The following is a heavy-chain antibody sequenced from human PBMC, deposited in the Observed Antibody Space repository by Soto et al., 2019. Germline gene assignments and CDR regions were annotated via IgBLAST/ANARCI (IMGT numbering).Heavy chain of an antibody. CDR2: IIPIFGTA. CDR3: ARVTVIRGYYDYGMDV. CDR1: GGTFSSYA. V-gene: IGHV1-69*01. J-gene: IGHJ6*02. Sequence: QVQLVQSGAEVKKPGSSVKVSCTASGGTFSSYAISWVRQAPGQGLEWMGGIIPIFGTANYAQKFQGRVTITADESTSTDYMELSSLRSEDTAVYYCARVTVIRGYYDYGMDVWGQGTTVTGSS. D-gene: IGHD4-17*01.